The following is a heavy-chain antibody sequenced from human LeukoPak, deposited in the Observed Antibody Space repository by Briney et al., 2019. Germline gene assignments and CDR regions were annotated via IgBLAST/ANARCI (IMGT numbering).Heavy chain of an antibody. CDR1: GFTFYDYA. CDR3: AKGYYGGHDY. Sequence: PGRSLRLSCAASGFTFYDYAMHWVRHAPGKGLEWVSGISWNSGSIGYADSVKGRFTISRDNAKNSLYLQMNSLRAEDTALYYCAKGYYGGHDYWGQGTLVTVSS. J-gene: IGHJ4*02. V-gene: IGHV3-9*01. CDR2: ISWNSGSI. D-gene: IGHD3-3*01.